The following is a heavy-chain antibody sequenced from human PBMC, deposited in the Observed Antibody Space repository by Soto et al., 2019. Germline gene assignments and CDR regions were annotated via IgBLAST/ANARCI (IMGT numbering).Heavy chain of an antibody. CDR1: GGSLSDYF. V-gene: IGHV4-34*01. CDR3: ARGGISHWAYFYYMDV. J-gene: IGHJ6*03. CDR2: INHLGSI. D-gene: IGHD2-21*01. Sequence: SDTLSLTCVLSGGSLSDYFWSCTRQPPGMALEWIGEINHLGSINYNPSLKSRVTMSVDTSKNQFSLTLNSVTAADTATYYCARGGISHWAYFYYMDVWDRGTTVTVSS.